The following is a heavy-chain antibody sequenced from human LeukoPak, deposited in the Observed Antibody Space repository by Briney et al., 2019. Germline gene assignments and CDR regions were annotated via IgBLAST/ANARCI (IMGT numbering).Heavy chain of an antibody. J-gene: IGHJ4*02. Sequence: GGSLRLSCAASGFTFSTYVMHWVRQAPGKGLEWVSAISGSGSYYADSVEGRFSISKDNSKSTLFLQMNSLRAEDTAVYYCARTPDHWGQGTLVTVSS. D-gene: IGHD4-23*01. CDR2: ISGSGS. CDR3: ARTPDH. V-gene: IGHV3-23*01. CDR1: GFTFSTYV.